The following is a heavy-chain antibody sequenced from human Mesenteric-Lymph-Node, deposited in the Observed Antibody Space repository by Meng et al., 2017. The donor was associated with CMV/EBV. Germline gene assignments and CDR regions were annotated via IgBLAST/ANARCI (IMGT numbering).Heavy chain of an antibody. CDR1: GYTFSAYY. V-gene: IGHV1-2*02. Sequence: ASVKVSCKASGYTFSAYYVHWVRQAPGQGLEWMGWINPNTDDTHYAQKFQGRITLTRDTSISTAYMVLSSLTSDDTAVYFCARDNLDSSGLYDYWGQGTLVTVSS. CDR3: ARDNLDSSGLYDY. D-gene: IGHD3-22*01. J-gene: IGHJ4*02. CDR2: INPNTDDT.